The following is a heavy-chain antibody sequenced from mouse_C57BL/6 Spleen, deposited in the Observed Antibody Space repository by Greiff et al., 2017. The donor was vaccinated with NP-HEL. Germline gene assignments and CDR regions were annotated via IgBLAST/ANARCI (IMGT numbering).Heavy chain of an antibody. V-gene: IGHV1-55*01. CDR2: IYPGSGST. Sequence: VQLVESGPELVKPGASVKISCKASGYAFSSSWMNWVKQRPGQGLEWIGDIYPGSGSTNYNEKFKSKATLTVDTSSSTAYMQLSSLTSEDSAVYYCARIGSYWGQGTTLTVSS. J-gene: IGHJ2*01. CDR3: ARIGSY. CDR1: GYAFSSSW. D-gene: IGHD2-2*01.